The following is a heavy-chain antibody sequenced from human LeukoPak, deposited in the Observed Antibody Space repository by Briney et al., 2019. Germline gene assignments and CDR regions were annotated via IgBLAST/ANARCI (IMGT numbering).Heavy chain of an antibody. D-gene: IGHD3-16*02. CDR1: GYTLTELS. CDR3: ATSYRGVIDPFDY. J-gene: IGHJ4*02. CDR2: SDPEDGET. Sequence: ASVKVSCKVSGYTLTELSMHWVRQAPGKGLEWMGGSDPEDGETIYAQKFQGRVTMTEDTSTDTAYMELSSLRSEDTAVYYCATSYRGVIDPFDYWGQGTLVTVSS. V-gene: IGHV1-24*01.